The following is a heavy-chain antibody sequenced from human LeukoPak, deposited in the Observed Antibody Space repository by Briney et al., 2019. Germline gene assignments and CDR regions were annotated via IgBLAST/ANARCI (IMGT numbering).Heavy chain of an antibody. J-gene: IGHJ4*02. CDR1: GFSFSSAA. CDR3: ARDQGIFDY. CDR2: IGTIGYST. V-gene: IGHV3-23*01. Sequence: GGSLRLSCAASGFSFSSAAMTWVRQAPGKGMEWVSLIGTIGYSTYYADSVKGRFTISRDNSKNTLSLQMNSLRDEDSAVYYCARDQGIFDYWGQGTLVTVSS.